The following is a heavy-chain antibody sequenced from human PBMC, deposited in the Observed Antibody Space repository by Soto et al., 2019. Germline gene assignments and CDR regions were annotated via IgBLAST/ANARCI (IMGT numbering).Heavy chain of an antibody. Sequence: EVQLLESGGGLVQPGGSLRLSCAASGFTFSSYAMSWVRQAPGKGLEWVSAISGSGGSTYYADSVKGRFTISRDNSKNTLYLQMNSLRAEDTAVYYCAKIAKPIQLWLAEVDYWGQGTLVTVSS. CDR2: ISGSGGST. CDR1: GFTFSSYA. J-gene: IGHJ4*02. D-gene: IGHD5-18*01. V-gene: IGHV3-23*01. CDR3: AKIAKPIQLWLAEVDY.